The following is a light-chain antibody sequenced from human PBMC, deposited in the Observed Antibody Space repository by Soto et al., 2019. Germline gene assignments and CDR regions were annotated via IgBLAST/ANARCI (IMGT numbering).Light chain of an antibody. CDR1: QSVSSSY. Sequence: EIVLTQSPGKLSLSPGERATLSCGPSQSVSSSYLAWYQLTPGQDPRLLIDGASSRAIGIPDRCSGSGAGTDCTLTISRLDPEDFAVYFCQQYGSSPRTFGQGTKVDI. J-gene: IGKJ1*01. V-gene: IGKV3-20*01. CDR2: GAS. CDR3: QQYGSSPRT.